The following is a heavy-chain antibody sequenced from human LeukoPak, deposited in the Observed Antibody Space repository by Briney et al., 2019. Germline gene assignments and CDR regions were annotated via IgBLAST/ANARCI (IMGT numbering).Heavy chain of an antibody. CDR1: GYTFTSYG. Sequence: ASVKVSCKASGYTFTSYGISWVRQAPGQGLEWMGWISAYNGNTNYAQKLQGRVTMTTDTSTSTAYMELRSLRSDDTAVYYCARWETVVVPAAPVGPWGQGTLVTVSS. J-gene: IGHJ5*02. CDR2: ISAYNGNT. V-gene: IGHV1-18*01. D-gene: IGHD2-2*01. CDR3: ARWETVVVPAAPVGP.